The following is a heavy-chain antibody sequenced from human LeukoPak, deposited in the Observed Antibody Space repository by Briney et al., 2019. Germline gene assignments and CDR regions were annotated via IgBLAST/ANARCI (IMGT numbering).Heavy chain of an antibody. Sequence: GGSLRLSCAASGFTFSSYAMSWVRQAPGKGLEWVSAISGSGGSTYYADSVKGRFTISRDNSKNTLYLQMNSLRAEDTAVYYCARDREDIVVVPAAIRNYGMDVWGQGTTVTVSS. CDR1: GFTFSSYA. J-gene: IGHJ6*02. CDR2: ISGSGGST. V-gene: IGHV3-23*01. CDR3: ARDREDIVVVPAAIRNYGMDV. D-gene: IGHD2-2*02.